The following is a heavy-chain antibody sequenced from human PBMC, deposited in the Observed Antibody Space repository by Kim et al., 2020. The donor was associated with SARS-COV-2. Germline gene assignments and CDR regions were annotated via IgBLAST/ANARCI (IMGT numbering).Heavy chain of an antibody. CDR2: IHHSGST. Sequence: SETLSLTCTVSGASISTYYWSWIRQPAGKGLEWIGWIHHSGSTNYNSSLKSRVALSLDTTNNQFSLKLTSVTVPDTAVFYCARGGASSEWFGSWCQNPGHRLL. J-gene: IGHJ5*01. CDR1: GASISTYY. D-gene: IGHD6-19*01. CDR3: ARGGASSEWFGS. V-gene: IGHV4-4*07.